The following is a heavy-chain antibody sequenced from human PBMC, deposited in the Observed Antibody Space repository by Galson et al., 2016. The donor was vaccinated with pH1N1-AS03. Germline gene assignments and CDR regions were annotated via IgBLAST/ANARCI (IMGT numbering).Heavy chain of an antibody. D-gene: IGHD2-15*01. J-gene: IGHJ4*02. V-gene: IGHV4-38-2*01. CDR1: GYSISSGYY. CDR3: ARRCGGGSCTDC. Sequence: GYSISSGYYWGWVRQPPGKGLEWIGSIFYSGDTFYNPSLKSRVTISVDTSKNQFSLKLSSVTAADTAVYYCARRCGGGSCTDCWGQGTLVTVSS. CDR2: IFYSGDT.